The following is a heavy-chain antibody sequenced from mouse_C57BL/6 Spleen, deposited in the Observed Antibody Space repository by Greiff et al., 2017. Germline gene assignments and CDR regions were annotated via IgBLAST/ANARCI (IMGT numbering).Heavy chain of an antibody. Sequence: QVHVKQSGAELVRPGASVTLSCKASGYTFTDYEMHWVKQTPVHGLEWIGAIDPETGGTAYNQKFKGKAILTADKSSSTAYMELRSLTSEDSAVYYCTRSNFFDYGGQGTTLTVSS. CDR2: IDPETGGT. CDR1: GYTFTDYE. D-gene: IGHD4-1*02. J-gene: IGHJ2*01. CDR3: TRSNFFDY. V-gene: IGHV1-15*01.